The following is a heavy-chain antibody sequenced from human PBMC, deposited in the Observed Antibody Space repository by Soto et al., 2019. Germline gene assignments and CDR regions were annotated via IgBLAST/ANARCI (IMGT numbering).Heavy chain of an antibody. D-gene: IGHD3-22*01. CDR2: INQDVSQK. Sequence: GGSLRLSCAASGFTFSRYWVTWVRQAPGKGLEWVANINQDVSQKLYVDSVRGRFTISRDDAKNAVYLQMNNLRADDTAVYYCAKIGYNDWDFDYWGQGTLVTVSS. V-gene: IGHV3-7*01. CDR1: GFTFSRYW. J-gene: IGHJ4*02. CDR3: AKIGYNDWDFDY.